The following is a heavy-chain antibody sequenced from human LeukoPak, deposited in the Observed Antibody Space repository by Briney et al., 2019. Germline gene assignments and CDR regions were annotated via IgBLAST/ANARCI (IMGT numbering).Heavy chain of an antibody. CDR2: IYYSGST. CDR3: ARLCGNPAYCYYGMDV. CDR1: GGSISSYY. D-gene: IGHD4-23*01. J-gene: IGHJ6*02. V-gene: IGHV4-59*08. Sequence: PSETLSLTCTVSGGSISSYYWSWIRQPPGKGLEWIGYIYYSGSTNYNPSLKSRVTISVDTSKNQFSLKLSSVTAADTAVYYCARLCGNPAYCYYGMDVWGQGTTVTVSS.